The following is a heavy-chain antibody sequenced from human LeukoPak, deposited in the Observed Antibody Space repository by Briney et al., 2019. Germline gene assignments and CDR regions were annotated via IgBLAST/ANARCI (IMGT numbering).Heavy chain of an antibody. CDR1: GFTFSSFA. J-gene: IGHJ6*02. CDR2: ISGSGDNT. CDR3: ARGGGLDV. D-gene: IGHD3-16*01. V-gene: IGHV3-23*01. Sequence: PGGSLRLSCAPSGFTFSSFAMSWVRQAPGKGLEWVSAISGSGDNTYYADSVKGRFTISRDNAKNSLYLQMSNLRAEDTAVYFCARGGGLDVWGQGATVTVSS.